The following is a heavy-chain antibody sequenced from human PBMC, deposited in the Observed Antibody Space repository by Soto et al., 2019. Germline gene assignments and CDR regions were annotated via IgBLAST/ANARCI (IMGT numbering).Heavy chain of an antibody. Sequence: NPSETLSLTCAVYGGSFSGYYWSWIRQPPGKGLEWIGEINHSGSTNYNPSLKSRATISVDTSKNQFSLKLSSVTAADTAVYYCARGLGGSYYYSYYGMDVWGQGTTVTVSS. V-gene: IGHV4-34*01. J-gene: IGHJ6*02. D-gene: IGHD1-26*01. CDR1: GGSFSGYY. CDR3: ARGLGGSYYYSYYGMDV. CDR2: INHSGST.